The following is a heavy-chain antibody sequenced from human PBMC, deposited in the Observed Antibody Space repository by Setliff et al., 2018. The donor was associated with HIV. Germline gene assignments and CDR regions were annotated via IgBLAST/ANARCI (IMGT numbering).Heavy chain of an antibody. J-gene: IGHJ5*02. V-gene: IGHV4-39*07. CDR1: GGSISSYY. CDR3: ARVGDYGSGGWFDP. D-gene: IGHD3-10*01. Sequence: SETLSLTCTVSGGSISSYYWGWIRQPPGKGLEWIGIIYYSGSTYYNPSLKSRITISVDTSKNQFSLKLSSVTAADTAVYYCARVGDYGSGGWFDPWGQGTLVTVSS. CDR2: IYYSGST.